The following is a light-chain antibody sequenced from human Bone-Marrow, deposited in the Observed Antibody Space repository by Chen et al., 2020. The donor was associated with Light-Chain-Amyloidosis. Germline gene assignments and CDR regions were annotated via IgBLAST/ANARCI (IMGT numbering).Light chain of an antibody. CDR1: DLPTKY. CDR2: RDT. Sequence: SYELTQPPSVSVSPGPTARITCSGDDLPTKYAYWYQQKPGQAPVLVIHRDTERPSGISERFSGSSSRTTATFTISGVQAEDEADYHWQSADSSGTYEVICGGGTKLTVL. CDR3: QSADSSGTYEVI. J-gene: IGLJ2*01. V-gene: IGLV3-25*03.